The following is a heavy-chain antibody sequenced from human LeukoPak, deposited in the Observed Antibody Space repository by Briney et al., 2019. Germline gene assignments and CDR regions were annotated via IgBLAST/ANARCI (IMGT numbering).Heavy chain of an antibody. CDR2: GRTSGTTP. CDR3: AREGPDTFYFDS. D-gene: IGHD3-9*01. V-gene: IGHV1-46*01. Sequence: GASVKVSCKASGYIFTMYHMHWVRQAPGQGLEWMGIGRTSGTTPNAQKFRGRVTMTRDTSTSTVYMELSSLTSEDTAVYYCAREGPDTFYFDSWGQGTLVTVSS. CDR1: GYIFTMYH. J-gene: IGHJ4*02.